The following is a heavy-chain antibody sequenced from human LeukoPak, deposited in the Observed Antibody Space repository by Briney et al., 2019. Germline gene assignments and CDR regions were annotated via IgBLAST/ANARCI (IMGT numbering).Heavy chain of an antibody. V-gene: IGHV4-34*01. CDR1: GGSFSDSY. Sequence: SETLSLTCAVYGGSFSDSYWTWIRQPPGKGLEWIGEINHSGSTNYNPSLKSRVTISVDTSKNQFSLKLSSATAADTAVYYCARTNAGYGWYYYYYMDVWGKGTTVTISS. J-gene: IGHJ6*03. CDR3: ARTNAGYGWYYYYYMDV. CDR2: INHSGST. D-gene: IGHD5-18*01.